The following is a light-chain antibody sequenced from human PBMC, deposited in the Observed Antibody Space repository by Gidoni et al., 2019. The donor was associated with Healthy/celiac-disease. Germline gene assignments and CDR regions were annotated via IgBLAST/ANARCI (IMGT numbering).Light chain of an antibody. CDR1: NIGSKN. J-gene: IGLJ2*01. Sequence: SSALTPPLSVSVALGQTARITCGGNNIGSKNVHWYQQKPGQAPVLVIYRDSNRPSGIPERFSGSNSGNTATLTISRAQAGDEADYYCQVWDSSTVVFGGGTKLTV. V-gene: IGLV3-9*01. CDR3: QVWDSSTVV. CDR2: RDS.